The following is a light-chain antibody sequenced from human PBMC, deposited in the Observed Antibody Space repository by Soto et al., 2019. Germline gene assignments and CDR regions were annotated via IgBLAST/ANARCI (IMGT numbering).Light chain of an antibody. CDR3: QQYGDWPLT. CDR2: GVS. CDR1: QSVMNTY. V-gene: IGKV3-15*01. Sequence: EIVMTPYPVTLSVSPGERAPLSCRSSQSVMNTYLAWYQQKPGQAPRLLISGVSTRAAGIPARFSGSGSGTEFTLTISSLQSEDFAVYYCQQYGDWPLTFGGGTKVEIK. J-gene: IGKJ4*01.